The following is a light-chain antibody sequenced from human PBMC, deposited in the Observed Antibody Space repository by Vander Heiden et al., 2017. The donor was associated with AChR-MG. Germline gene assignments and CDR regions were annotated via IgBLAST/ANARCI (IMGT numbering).Light chain of an antibody. Sequence: VLTQSPGTLSLSPGERATLSCRARQSVSSSYLGWYQKKPGQAPRLLIDGASSRATGIPDRFSGSGSGTDFTLTISRLEPEDFAVYYCQQYGSSLLTFGGGTKVEIK. CDR1: QSVSSSY. V-gene: IGKV3-20*01. CDR2: GAS. CDR3: QQYGSSLLT. J-gene: IGKJ4*01.